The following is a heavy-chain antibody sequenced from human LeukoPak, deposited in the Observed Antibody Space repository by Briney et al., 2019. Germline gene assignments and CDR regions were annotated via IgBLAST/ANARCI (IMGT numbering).Heavy chain of an antibody. V-gene: IGHV3-49*04. CDR3: ARGPIYLWLYYGMDV. CDR2: IRSQAYGGTE. J-gene: IGHJ6*02. D-gene: IGHD3-16*01. Sequence: GGSLRLSCTASGFTFRDHAMTWVRQAPGKGLEWVSFIRSQAYGGTEEYAASVQGRFTISRDDSYSIAYLQMNSLKTEDTAVYYCARGPIYLWLYYGMDVRGQGTTVIVSS. CDR1: GFTFRDHA.